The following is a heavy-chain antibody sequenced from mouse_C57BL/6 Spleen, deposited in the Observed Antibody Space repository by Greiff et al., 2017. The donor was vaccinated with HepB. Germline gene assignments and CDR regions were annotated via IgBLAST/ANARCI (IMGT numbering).Heavy chain of an antibody. CDR1: GFTFSSYA. J-gene: IGHJ2*01. Sequence: EVQVVESGGGLVKPGGSLKLSCAASGFTFSSYAMSWVRQTPEKRLEWVATISDGGSYTYYSDNVQCRFTISRDNAKNNLYLQMSHLKSEDTARYYCARGGGRKGYFDYWGHGTTLTVSS. CDR3: ARGGGRKGYFDY. D-gene: IGHD3-3*01. V-gene: IGHV5-4*01. CDR2: ISDGGSYT.